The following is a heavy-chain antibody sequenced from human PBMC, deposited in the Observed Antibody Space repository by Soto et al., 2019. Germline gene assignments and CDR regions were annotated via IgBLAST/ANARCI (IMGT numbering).Heavy chain of an antibody. CDR1: GFTFSSYA. Sequence: EVQLLESGGGSVQPGGSLRLSCVASGFTFSSYAMSWVRQAPGKGLEWGSAISGSGGSINYADTVKGRLTISRDNSKNTLYLQMNSLRAEDTAVYYCATDYYGMDVWGQGTTVTVSS. CDR3: ATDYYGMDV. CDR2: ISGSGGSI. V-gene: IGHV3-23*01. J-gene: IGHJ6*02.